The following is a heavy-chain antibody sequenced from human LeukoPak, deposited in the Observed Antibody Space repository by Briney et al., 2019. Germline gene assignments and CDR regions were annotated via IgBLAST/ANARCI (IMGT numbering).Heavy chain of an antibody. Sequence: SETLSLTCTVSGGSISSCLYWGCIRQSPGRRLEWIASVSSGGTTYYNPSLKSRVSISVDTSNNPFSLKLNSVTAADTAVYYCALHDSYGSSNWFDPWGQGTLVTVSS. CDR3: ALHDSYGSSNWFDP. D-gene: IGHD4-17*01. CDR1: GGSISSCLY. J-gene: IGHJ5*02. V-gene: IGHV4-39*01. CDR2: VSSGGTT.